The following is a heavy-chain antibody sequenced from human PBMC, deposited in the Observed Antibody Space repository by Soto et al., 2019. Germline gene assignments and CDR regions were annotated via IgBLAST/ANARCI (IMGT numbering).Heavy chain of an antibody. CDR3: ERGCRGSGTYAGY. J-gene: IGHJ4*02. CDR2: ISSSGSTI. Sequence: GRSLRPSCAASGFTSSDYYISCISQAPGNEREGVSYISSSGSTISYEVSVKGRFTIYRDNGKNYLYLQGNSLRAAATAVYYCERGCRGSGTYAGYWGQGALVTVSS. V-gene: IGHV3-11*01. D-gene: IGHD6-19*01. CDR1: GFTSSDYY.